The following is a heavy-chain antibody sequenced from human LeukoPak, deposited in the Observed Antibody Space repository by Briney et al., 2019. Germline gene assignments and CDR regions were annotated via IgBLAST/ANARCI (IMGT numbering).Heavy chain of an antibody. CDR1: GFTFSSDA. D-gene: IGHD1-26*01. Sequence: GGSLRLSCAASGFTFSSDAMHWVRQAPGKGLEWVAVISYDGSNKYYADSVKGRFTISRDNSKNTLYLQMNSLRAEDTAVYYCARPHSGSYYPGDFDYWGQGTLVTVSS. J-gene: IGHJ4*02. CDR3: ARPHSGSYYPGDFDY. CDR2: ISYDGSNK. V-gene: IGHV3-30-3*01.